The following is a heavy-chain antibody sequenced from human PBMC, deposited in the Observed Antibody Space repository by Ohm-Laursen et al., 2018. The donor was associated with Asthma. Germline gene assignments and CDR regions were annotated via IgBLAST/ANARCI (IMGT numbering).Heavy chain of an antibody. CDR2: GGSYYDGGLK. CDR3: ARDVMEWYLPAFDF. V-gene: IGHV3-30-3*01. J-gene: IGHJ4*02. CDR1: GFTFRSYA. Sequence: SLRLSCTASGFTFRSYAMHWVRQAPGKGLEWVAVGGSYYDGGLKYYADSVNGRFTVSRDDSKNTLYLQMNSLRPDDTAVYYCARDVMEWYLPAFDFWGQGSLVTVSS. D-gene: IGHD3-3*01.